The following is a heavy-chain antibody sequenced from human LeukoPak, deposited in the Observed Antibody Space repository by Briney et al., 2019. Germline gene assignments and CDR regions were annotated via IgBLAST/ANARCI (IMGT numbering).Heavy chain of an antibody. CDR1: GFTFSSYG. J-gene: IGHJ4*02. D-gene: IGHD3-10*01. CDR3: AKDPLRYYYGSGSYYDY. Sequence: PGGSLRLSCAASGFTFSSYGIHWVRQAPGKGLEWVAFIRYDGSNRYYADSVKGRFTISRDNSKNTLYLQMNSLRAEDTAVYYCAKDPLRYYYGSGSYYDYWGQGTLVTVSS. CDR2: IRYDGSNR. V-gene: IGHV3-30*02.